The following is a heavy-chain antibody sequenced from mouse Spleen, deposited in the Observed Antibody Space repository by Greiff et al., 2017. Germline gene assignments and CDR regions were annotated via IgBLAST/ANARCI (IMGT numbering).Heavy chain of an antibody. Sequence: VQLQQSGPGLVAPSQSLSITCTVSGFSLTSYGVHWVRQPPGKGLEWLGVIWAGGSTNYNSALMSRLSISKDNSKSQVFLKMNSLQTDDTAMYYCARDYDGYCMDYWGQGTSVTVSS. V-gene: IGHV2-9*02. CDR2: IWAGGST. CDR3: ARDYDGYCMDY. CDR1: GFSLTSYG. D-gene: IGHD2-3*01. J-gene: IGHJ4*01.